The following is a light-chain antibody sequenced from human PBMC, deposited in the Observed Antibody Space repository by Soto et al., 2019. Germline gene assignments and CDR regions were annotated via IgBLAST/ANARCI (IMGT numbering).Light chain of an antibody. CDR1: QRLSNSF. CDR2: GAS. J-gene: IGKJ4*01. CDR3: QQYGYLPLS. Sequence: EILLTQSPGTLSLSPGDRATLSCRASQRLSNSFLAWYQQRPGQTPRLLISGASIRATDIPDRFSGSGSGTDFTLTISRLEPEDFAVYFCQQYGYLPLSIGGGTRVEIK. V-gene: IGKV3-20*01.